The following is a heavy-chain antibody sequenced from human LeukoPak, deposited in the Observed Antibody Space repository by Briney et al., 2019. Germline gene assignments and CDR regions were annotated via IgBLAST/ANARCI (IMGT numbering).Heavy chain of an antibody. J-gene: IGHJ3*02. CDR2: IYSGGST. CDR1: GFTVSSNY. CDR3: ARDRGADCSSTSCYRPDAFDI. V-gene: IGHV3-53*01. Sequence: PGGSLRLSCAASGFTVSSNYMSWVRQAPGKGLEWVSVIYSGGSTYYADSVKGRFTISRDNSKNTLYLQMNSLRAEDTAVYYCARDRGADCSSTSCYRPDAFDIWGQGTMVTVSS. D-gene: IGHD2-2*02.